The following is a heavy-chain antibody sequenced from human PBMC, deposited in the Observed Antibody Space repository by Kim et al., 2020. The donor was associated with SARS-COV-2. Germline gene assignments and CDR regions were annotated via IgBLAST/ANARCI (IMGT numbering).Heavy chain of an antibody. J-gene: IGHJ5*02. CDR3: ARDREQWLVPNWFDP. V-gene: IGHV3-48*02. CDR2: ISSSSSTI. CDR1: GFTFSSYS. Sequence: GGSLRLSCAASGFTFSSYSMNWVRQAPGKGLEWVSYISSSSSTIYYADSVKGRFTISRDNAKNSLYLQMNSLRDEDTAVYYCARDREQWLVPNWFDPWGQGTLVTVSS. D-gene: IGHD6-19*01.